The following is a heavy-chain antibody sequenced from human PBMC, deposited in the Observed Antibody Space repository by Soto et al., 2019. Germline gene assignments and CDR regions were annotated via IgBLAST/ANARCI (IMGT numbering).Heavy chain of an antibody. V-gene: IGHV3-23*01. CDR3: VRDPRNLGFDP. CDR2: ISGSGSST. CDR1: GFTFSSYA. J-gene: IGHJ5*02. Sequence: GGSLRLSCAASGFTFSSYAMSWVRQRPGKGLEWVSAISGSGSSTDYADSVKGRFTVSRDNAKNSLHLQMNSLRDDDTAVYYCVRDPRNLGFDPWGQGTLVTVSS.